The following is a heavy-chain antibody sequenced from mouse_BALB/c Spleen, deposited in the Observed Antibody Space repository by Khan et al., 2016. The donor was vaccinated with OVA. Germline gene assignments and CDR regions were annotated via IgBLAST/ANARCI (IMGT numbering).Heavy chain of an antibody. V-gene: IGHV5-6*01. Sequence: EVELVESGGDLVKPGGSLKLSCAASGFTFSTYGMSWVRQTPDKRLEWVATISSGGSYTYYPESVEGRFTISRDNAKNTLNLQMRSLKSADTAMYYCTRLAYYYNSEGFAYWGQGTLVTVSA. J-gene: IGHJ3*01. CDR3: TRLAYYYNSEGFAY. D-gene: IGHD1-1*01. CDR1: GFTFSTYG. CDR2: ISSGGSYT.